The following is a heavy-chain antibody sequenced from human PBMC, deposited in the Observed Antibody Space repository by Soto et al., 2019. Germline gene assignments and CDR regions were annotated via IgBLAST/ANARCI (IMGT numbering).Heavy chain of an antibody. CDR3: AGVARYCSSTSCYRYYYYGMDV. J-gene: IGHJ6*02. CDR2: INHSGST. CDR1: GGSFSGYY. D-gene: IGHD2-2*01. Sequence: SETLSLTCAVYGGSFSGYYWSWIRQPPGKGLERIGEINHSGSTNYNPSIKSRVTISVDTSKNQFSLKLSSVTAADTAVYYFAGVARYCSSTSCYRYYYYGMDVWGQGTTVT. V-gene: IGHV4-34*01.